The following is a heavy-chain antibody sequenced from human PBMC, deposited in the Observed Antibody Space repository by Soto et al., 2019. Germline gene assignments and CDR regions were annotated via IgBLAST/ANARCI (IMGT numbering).Heavy chain of an antibody. Sequence: PSETLSLTCDVSGDSTSTYYWSWIRQPPGKGLEWIGYVYYSGSTPYNPSLESRVTMSIDMSKKQVSLKLTSVIAADTAVYYCARTRMIESWIDYWGHGTLVTVSS. J-gene: IGHJ4*01. CDR2: VYYSGST. CDR3: ARTRMIESWIDY. D-gene: IGHD2-21*01. CDR1: GDSTSTYY. V-gene: IGHV4-59*01.